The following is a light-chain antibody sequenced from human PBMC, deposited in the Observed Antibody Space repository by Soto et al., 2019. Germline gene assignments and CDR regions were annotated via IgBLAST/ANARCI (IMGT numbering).Light chain of an antibody. V-gene: IGKV3-15*01. CDR2: DAS. CDR3: QQYNNWPPIT. J-gene: IGKJ5*01. CDR1: QSVRSK. Sequence: EIVMTQSPGTLSVSPGERATLSCRASQSVRSKLAWYQQKPGQAPRRLIYDASTRATGIPARFSGSGSGTEFTLPISSLQSEDFAVYYCQQYNNWPPITFGQGTRLEI.